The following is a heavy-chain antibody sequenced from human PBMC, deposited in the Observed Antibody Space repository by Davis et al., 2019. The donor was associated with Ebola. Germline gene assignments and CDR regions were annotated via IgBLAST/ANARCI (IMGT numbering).Heavy chain of an antibody. J-gene: IGHJ4*02. D-gene: IGHD5-18*01. Sequence: ESLKISCAVYGGSFSGYYWSWIRQPPGKGLEWIGEINHSGSTNYNPSLKSRVTISVDTSKNQFSLKLSSVTAADTAVYYCARDSGYSWGIDYWGQGTLVTVSS. CDR3: ARDSGYSWGIDY. V-gene: IGHV4-34*01. CDR2: INHSGST. CDR1: GGSFSGYY.